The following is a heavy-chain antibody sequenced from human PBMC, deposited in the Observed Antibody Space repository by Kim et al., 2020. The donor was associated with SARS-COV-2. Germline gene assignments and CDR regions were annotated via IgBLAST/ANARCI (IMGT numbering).Heavy chain of an antibody. CDR3: AKGFGGGFDRSGQAYGMDV. Sequence: GGSLRLSCTASGFTFRGYGMHWVRQAPGKGLEWVAVMSCDGSNKYYGDSVRGRFTISRDNSKNTLDLQMNSLRVEDTAVYYCAKGFGGGFDRSGQAYGMDVWGQGTTVTVSS. J-gene: IGHJ6*02. D-gene: IGHD3-16*01. CDR2: MSCDGSNK. V-gene: IGHV3-30*18. CDR1: GFTFRGYG.